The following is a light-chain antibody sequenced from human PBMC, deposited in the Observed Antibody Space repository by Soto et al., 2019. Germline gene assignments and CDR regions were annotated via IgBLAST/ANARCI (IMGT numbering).Light chain of an antibody. Sequence: QSVLTQPRSVSGSPGQSVTISCTGNSSDVGGYNYVSWYQQHPGKAPKLVIYDVSKRPSGVPDRVSGSKSGNTASLTVTGLQAEDEAQYHRCAYTGNYNQGDVGGGTKVTVL. CDR2: DVS. CDR1: SSDVGGYNY. J-gene: IGLJ2*01. CDR3: CAYTGNYNQGD. V-gene: IGLV2-11*01.